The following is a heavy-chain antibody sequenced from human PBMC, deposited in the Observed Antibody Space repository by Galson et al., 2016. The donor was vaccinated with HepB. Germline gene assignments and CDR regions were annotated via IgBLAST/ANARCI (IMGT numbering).Heavy chain of an antibody. CDR2: IYSRGSA. D-gene: IGHD6-13*01. CDR3: ARDWGSSWCLH. Sequence: SLRLSCAGSGFTVSRDYMSWVRQAPGKGLEWVSVIYSRGSAYYADSVKGRFTISRDNSKNTLYLKMNSLKAEDTAVDYCARDWGSSWCLHWGQGTLVTVSS. J-gene: IGHJ4*02. CDR1: GFTVSRDY. V-gene: IGHV3-66*01.